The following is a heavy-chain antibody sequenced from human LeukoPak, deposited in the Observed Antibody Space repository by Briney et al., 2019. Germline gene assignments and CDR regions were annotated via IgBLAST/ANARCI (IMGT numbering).Heavy chain of an antibody. V-gene: IGHV4-39*07. D-gene: IGHD3-22*01. Sequence: SETLSLTCTVSGGSISSSSYYWGWIRQPPGKGLEWIGSIYYSGSTYYNPSLKSRVTISVDTSKNQFSLKLSSVTAADTAVYYCARGIYDSSGYYLDWGQGTLVTVSS. CDR3: ARGIYDSSGYYLD. J-gene: IGHJ4*02. CDR1: GGSISSSSYY. CDR2: IYYSGST.